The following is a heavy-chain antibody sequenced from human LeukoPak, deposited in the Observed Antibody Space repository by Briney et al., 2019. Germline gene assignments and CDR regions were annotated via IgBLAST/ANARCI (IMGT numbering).Heavy chain of an antibody. J-gene: IGHJ4*02. Sequence: SETLSLTCTVSGGSISRYYWSWIRQPPGKGLEWIGYIYYSGSTNYNPSLKSRVTISVDTSKNQFSLKLSSVTAADTAVYYCARAYCSGGSCYEDYWGQGTLVTVSS. D-gene: IGHD2-15*01. V-gene: IGHV4-59*08. CDR1: GGSISRYY. CDR3: ARAYCSGGSCYEDY. CDR2: IYYSGST.